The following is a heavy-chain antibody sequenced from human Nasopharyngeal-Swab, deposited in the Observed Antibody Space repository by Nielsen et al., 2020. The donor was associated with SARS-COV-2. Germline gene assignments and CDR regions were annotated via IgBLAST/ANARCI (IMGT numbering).Heavy chain of an antibody. J-gene: IGHJ4*02. V-gene: IGHV3-73*01. CDR1: GFIFSASA. Sequence: GSLRLSCAASGFIFSASAMHWVRQAPGKGLEWLGRIGDKDHNYATTYGASVKGRFTISRDDSKNTAFLQMDSLKTEDTALYYCTTDFYFDYWGQGTLVTVSS. CDR2: IGDKDHNYAT. CDR3: TTDFYFDY.